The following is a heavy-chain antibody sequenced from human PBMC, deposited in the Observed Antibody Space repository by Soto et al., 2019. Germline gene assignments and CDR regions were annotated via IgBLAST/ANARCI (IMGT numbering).Heavy chain of an antibody. Sequence: QVQLVQSGVEVKKPGASVKVSCTAYGYNLRDYGVSWLRQAPGLGFEWMGWIRGDNVNRRSSQKSQDRLTMTTATAKNTASLELQILRSDDTVLYYCGREGQQPAQKKFFQFNGVDVRGQGTSGTFSS. CDR2: IRGDNVNR. CDR1: GYNLRDYG. V-gene: IGHV1-18*01. D-gene: IGHD6-13*01. CDR3: GREGQQPAQKKFFQFNGVDV. J-gene: IGHJ6*01.